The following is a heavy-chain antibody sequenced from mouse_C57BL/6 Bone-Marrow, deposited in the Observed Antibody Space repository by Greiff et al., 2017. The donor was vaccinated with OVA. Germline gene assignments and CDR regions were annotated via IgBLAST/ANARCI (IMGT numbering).Heavy chain of an antibody. CDR3: ARGGYWYFDV. CDR2: IYPSSGHT. V-gene: IGHV1-81*01. CDR1: GYTFTSYG. Sequence: QVQLQQSGAELARPGASVKLSCTASGYTFTSYGIRWVQQSTGQGLEWIGEIYPSSGHTYYTEKFTGQATLTADKSSSTAYMELRSLPSEDSAVSVCARGGYWYFDVWGTGTTVTVSS. J-gene: IGHJ1*03.